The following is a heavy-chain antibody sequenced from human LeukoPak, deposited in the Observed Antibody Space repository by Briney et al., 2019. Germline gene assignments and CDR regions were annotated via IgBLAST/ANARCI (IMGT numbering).Heavy chain of an antibody. V-gene: IGHV3-48*04. CDR2: IDTRSTNI. CDR1: GFTFSKYS. Sequence: GGSLRLSCAAAGFTFSKYSMTWVRQAAGKGLEWGSLIDTRSTNIYYTDCVKGRLTISRDNGKNSIYMQMNSLKVEDTSISFCARDNLLDCWGQGTLVTVSS. CDR3: ARDNLLDC. J-gene: IGHJ5*01.